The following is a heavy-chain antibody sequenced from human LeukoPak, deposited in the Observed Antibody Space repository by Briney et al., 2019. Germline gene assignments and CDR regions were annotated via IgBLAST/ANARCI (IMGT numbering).Heavy chain of an antibody. Sequence: PGGSLRLSCAASGFTFSSYAMHWVRQAPGKGLEWVAVISYDGSNKYYAGSVKGRFTISRDNSKNTLYLQMNSLRAEDTAVYYCARDGYCSSTSCLGIYGMDVWGQGTTVTVSS. CDR1: GFTFSSYA. D-gene: IGHD2-2*03. V-gene: IGHV3-30-3*01. CDR3: ARDGYCSSTSCLGIYGMDV. J-gene: IGHJ6*02. CDR2: ISYDGSNK.